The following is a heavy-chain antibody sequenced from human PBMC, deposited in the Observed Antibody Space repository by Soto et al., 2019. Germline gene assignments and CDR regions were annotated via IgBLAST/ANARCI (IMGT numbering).Heavy chain of an antibody. D-gene: IGHD6-19*01. J-gene: IGHJ4*02. CDR1: GIPFSNNW. Sequence: GGSLRLSCAASGIPFSNNWMHWVRQAPGKGLVWVSRINGAGSSTNYADSVKGRFTISRDNAKNTLYLQMDSLRAEDTAVYYCATNVAGTSPEEYWGQGTLVTVSS. CDR3: ATNVAGTSPEEY. V-gene: IGHV3-74*01. CDR2: INGAGSST.